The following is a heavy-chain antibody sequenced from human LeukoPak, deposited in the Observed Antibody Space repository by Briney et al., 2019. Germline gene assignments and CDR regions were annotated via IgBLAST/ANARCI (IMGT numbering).Heavy chain of an antibody. CDR3: AREDYGGSTIDY. Sequence: ASVNVSCKASGYTFTGYYMHWVRQAPGQGLEWVGWINPNSGGTNYAQKFQGRVTMTRDTSISTAYMELSRLRSDDTAVYYCAREDYGGSTIDYWGQGTLVTVSS. CDR1: GYTFTGYY. V-gene: IGHV1-2*02. CDR2: INPNSGGT. D-gene: IGHD4-23*01. J-gene: IGHJ4*02.